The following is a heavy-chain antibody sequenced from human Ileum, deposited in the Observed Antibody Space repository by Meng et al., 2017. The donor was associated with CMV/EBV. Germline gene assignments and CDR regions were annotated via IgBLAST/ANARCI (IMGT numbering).Heavy chain of an antibody. Sequence: SGFTFSDYYMSWVRQAPGKGLEWVSYISGSSTTISYTDSVKGRFTISRDNAKNSLYLQMNSLRVEDTAIYYCARDGHESSTSNYDYWGQGTLVTVSS. V-gene: IGHV3-11*01. J-gene: IGHJ4*02. CDR1: GFTFSDYY. D-gene: IGHD2-2*01. CDR3: ARDGHESSTSNYDY. CDR2: ISGSSTTI.